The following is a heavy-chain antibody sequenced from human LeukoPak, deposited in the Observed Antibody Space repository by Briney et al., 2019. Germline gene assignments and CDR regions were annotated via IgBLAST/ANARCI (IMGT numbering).Heavy chain of an antibody. Sequence: ASVTVSCKASRYTFTGYYMHWVRQAPGQGLEWMGWINPNSGGTNYAQKFQGRVTMTRDTSISTAYMELSRLRSDDTAVYYCARGFGQQLVRNDYWGQGTLVTVSS. J-gene: IGHJ4*02. CDR3: ARGFGQQLVRNDY. CDR1: RYTFTGYY. D-gene: IGHD6-13*01. CDR2: INPNSGGT. V-gene: IGHV1-2*02.